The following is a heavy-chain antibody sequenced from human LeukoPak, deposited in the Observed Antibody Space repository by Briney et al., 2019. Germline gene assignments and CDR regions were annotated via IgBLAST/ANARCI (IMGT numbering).Heavy chain of an antibody. J-gene: IGHJ4*02. D-gene: IGHD4-11*01. V-gene: IGHV1-69*02. CDR3: ARLTTVTTFQR. CDR1: GGTFSSYT. Sequence: SVKVSCKASGGTFSSYTISWVRQAPGLGLEWMGRIIPILGIANYAQKFQGRVTITADKSTSTAYMELSSLRSEDTAVYYCARLTTVTTFQRWGQGTLVTVSS. CDR2: IIPILGIA.